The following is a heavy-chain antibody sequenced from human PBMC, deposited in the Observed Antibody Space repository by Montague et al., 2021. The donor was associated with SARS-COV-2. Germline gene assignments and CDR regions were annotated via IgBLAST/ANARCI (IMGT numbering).Heavy chain of an antibody. CDR1: GDSVSSYSAA. D-gene: IGHD3-22*01. Sequence: CAISGDSVSSYSAAWNWIRQSPSIGLEWLGRTYYRSKWYNDYALSVKGRITINPDTSKNHFSLQLNSVTPEDTAIYYCARGVYYDGSGYYSFGYWGQGTLVTVSS. CDR2: TYYRSKWYN. J-gene: IGHJ4*02. V-gene: IGHV6-1*01. CDR3: ARGVYYDGSGYYSFGY.